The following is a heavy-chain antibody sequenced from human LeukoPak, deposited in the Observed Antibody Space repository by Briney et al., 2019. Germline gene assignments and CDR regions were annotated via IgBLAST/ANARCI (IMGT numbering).Heavy chain of an antibody. D-gene: IGHD6-6*01. J-gene: IGHJ4*02. CDR1: GFTFSSYA. CDR3: ARDPEGPSSSFDY. CDR2: ISYDGSNK. Sequence: PGRSLRLSCAASGFTFSSYAMHWVRQAPGKGLEWVAVISYDGSNKYYADSVKGRFTISRDNSKNTLYLQMNSLRAEDTAVYYCARDPEGPSSSFDYWGQGTLVTVSS. V-gene: IGHV3-30-3*01.